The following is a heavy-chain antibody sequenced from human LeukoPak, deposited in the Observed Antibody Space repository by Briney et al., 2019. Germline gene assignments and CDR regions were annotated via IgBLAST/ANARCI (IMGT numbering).Heavy chain of an antibody. Sequence: GASVKVSCKASGYIFTDYYMHWVRQAPGQELGWMGRINPNSGGTNYAQKFQGRVTMTRDTSISTAYAELSSLRSEDTAVYYCARDGIDILTGPLNSWGQGTLVTVSS. CDR2: INPNSGGT. CDR3: ARDGIDILTGPLNS. CDR1: GYIFTDYY. V-gene: IGHV1/OR15-1*02. D-gene: IGHD3-9*01. J-gene: IGHJ4*02.